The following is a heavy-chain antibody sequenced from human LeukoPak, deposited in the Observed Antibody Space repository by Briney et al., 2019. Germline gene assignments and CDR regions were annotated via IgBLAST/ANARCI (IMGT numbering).Heavy chain of an antibody. CDR1: GGSFSGYY. J-gene: IGHJ5*02. CDR3: ARASEKGYYDSSGYGP. V-gene: IGHV4-34*01. D-gene: IGHD3-22*01. CDR2: INHSGST. Sequence: PSETLSLTCAVYGGSFSGYYWSWIRQPPGKGLEWIGEINHSGSTNYNPSLKSRVTISVDTSKNQFSLKLSSVTAADTAVYYCARASEKGYYDSSGYGPWGQGTLVTVSS.